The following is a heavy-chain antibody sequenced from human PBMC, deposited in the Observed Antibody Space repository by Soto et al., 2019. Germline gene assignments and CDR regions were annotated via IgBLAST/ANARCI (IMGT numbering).Heavy chain of an antibody. Sequence: GAAQNSSCKGSGYRFTISWRGWVRQIPGKGLEWMGIIYPGDSDTRYSPSFQGQVTISADKSISTAYLQWSSLKASDTAMYYCARQKTGNSGEPDYWGQGTLVTVSS. CDR1: GYRFTISW. V-gene: IGHV5-51*01. J-gene: IGHJ4*02. CDR3: ARQKTGNSGEPDY. CDR2: IYPGDSDT. D-gene: IGHD3-10*01.